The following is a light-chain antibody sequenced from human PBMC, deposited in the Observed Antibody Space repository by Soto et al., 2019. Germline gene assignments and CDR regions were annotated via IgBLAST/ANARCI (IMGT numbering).Light chain of an antibody. CDR2: DVS. V-gene: IGLV2-14*01. J-gene: IGLJ2*01. CDR3: SSYTSSSTPGVV. CDR1: SSDVSGYNY. Sequence: QSALTQPASVSGSPGQSITISCTGTSSDVSGYNYVSWYQQHPCKAPKLMIYDVSNRPSGVSNRFSGSKSGNTASLTIAGLQAEDEADYYGSSYTSSSTPGVVFGGGTKVTVL.